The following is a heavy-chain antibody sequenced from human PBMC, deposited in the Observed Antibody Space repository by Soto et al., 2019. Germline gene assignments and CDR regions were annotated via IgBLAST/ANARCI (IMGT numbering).Heavy chain of an antibody. V-gene: IGHV4-31*03. D-gene: IGHD6-6*01. J-gene: IGHJ4*02. Sequence: QVQLQESGPGLVKPSQTLSLTCNVSGESISSGGYYWSWIRHHPRKGLEWIGYIYDSESAYYNPSLKSRVTISMDTSKNHFAMRLSSVSDADTALYYCARASSSSSAADYWGQGTLVTVSS. CDR2: IYDSESA. CDR1: GESISSGGYY. CDR3: ARASSSSSAADY.